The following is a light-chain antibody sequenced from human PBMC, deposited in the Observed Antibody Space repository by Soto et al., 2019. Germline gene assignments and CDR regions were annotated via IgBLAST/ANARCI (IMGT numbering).Light chain of an antibody. CDR2: GIS. J-gene: IGKJ5*01. CDR1: QSVNRN. V-gene: IGKV3D-15*01. CDR3: QQYTQWPIT. Sequence: EVVMTQSPATLSVSPGEGSTLACRSSQSVNRNYLAWYQQKSGQAPRLFIYGISTRATGIPDRFSASGSGTDFTLTISSLQPEDIAVYYCQQYTQWPITFGQGTRLEIK.